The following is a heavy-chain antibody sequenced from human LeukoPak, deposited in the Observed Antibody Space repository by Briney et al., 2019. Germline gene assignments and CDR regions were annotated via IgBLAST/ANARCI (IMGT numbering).Heavy chain of an antibody. CDR2: ISGSGGST. J-gene: IGHJ4*02. V-gene: IGHV3-23*01. CDR3: AKDVALIQLWLNPLLDY. CDR1: GFTFSSYA. Sequence: PGGSLRLSCEASGFTFSSYAMSWVRQAPGKGLEWVSAISGSGGSTYYADSVKGRFTISRDNSKNTLYLQMNSLRAEDTAVYYCAKDVALIQLWLNPLLDYWGQGTLVTVSS. D-gene: IGHD5-18*01.